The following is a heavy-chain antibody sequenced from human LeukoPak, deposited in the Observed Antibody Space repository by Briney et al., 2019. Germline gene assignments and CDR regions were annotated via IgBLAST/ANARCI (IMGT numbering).Heavy chain of an antibody. CDR1: GYTFTSYA. V-gene: IGHV1-3*01. CDR2: INAGNGST. CDR3: ARESQLWVFDY. Sequence: ASVKVSCKASGYTFTSYAMYWVRQAPGQRLEWMGWINAGNGSTKYSQKFQGRVTITRDTSASTAYMELSSLRSEDTAVYYCARESQLWVFDYWGQGTLVTVSS. D-gene: IGHD5-18*01. J-gene: IGHJ4*02.